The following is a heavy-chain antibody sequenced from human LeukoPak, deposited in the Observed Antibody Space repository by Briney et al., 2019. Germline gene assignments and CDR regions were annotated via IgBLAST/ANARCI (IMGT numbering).Heavy chain of an antibody. CDR3: AKRSGVYSDNSGVFDY. CDR1: GFTFSSHA. D-gene: IGHD4-11*01. CDR2: IRGDSSII. J-gene: IGHJ4*02. V-gene: IGHV3-23*01. Sequence: GGSLRLSCAASGFTFSSHAMSWVRQAPGKGLEWVSLIRGDSSIIEYADSVKGRFTISRDNSKNTVLLQMDSLRAEDTAIYYCAKRSGVYSDNSGVFDYWGQGSLVTVSS.